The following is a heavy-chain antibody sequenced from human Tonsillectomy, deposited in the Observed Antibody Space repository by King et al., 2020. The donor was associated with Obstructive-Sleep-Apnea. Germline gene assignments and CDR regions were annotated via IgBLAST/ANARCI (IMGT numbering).Heavy chain of an antibody. CDR2: ISSSSRTI. Sequence: DVQLVESGGGLVQPGGSLRLSCAASGFTFSSYSMNWVRQAPGKGLEWVSYISSSSRTIYYADSVKGRFTISRDNAKNSLYLQMNSLRAEDTAVYYCARNPVTMIVVAHKYFDYWGQGTLVTVSS. J-gene: IGHJ4*02. CDR3: ARNPVTMIVVAHKYFDY. V-gene: IGHV3-48*04. CDR1: GFTFSSYS. D-gene: IGHD3-22*01.